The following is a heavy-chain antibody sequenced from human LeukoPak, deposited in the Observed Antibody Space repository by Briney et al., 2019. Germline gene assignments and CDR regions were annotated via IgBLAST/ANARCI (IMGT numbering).Heavy chain of an antibody. CDR1: GGTFSSYA. Sequence: GASVKVSCKASGGTFSSYAISWVRQAPGQGLEWMGGIIPIFGTANYAQKFQGRVTITADESTSTAYMELSSLRSEDTAVYYCARDRDGHNLSGKILDYWGQGTLVTVSS. D-gene: IGHD5-24*01. CDR2: IIPIFGTA. CDR3: ARDRDGHNLSGKILDY. V-gene: IGHV1-69*13. J-gene: IGHJ4*02.